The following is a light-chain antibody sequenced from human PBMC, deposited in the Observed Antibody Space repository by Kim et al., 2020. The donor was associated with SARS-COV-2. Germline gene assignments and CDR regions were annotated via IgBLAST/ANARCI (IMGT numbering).Light chain of an antibody. CDR1: QDFSNY. J-gene: IGKJ5*01. CDR2: DAS. Sequence: DIQMTQSPSSLSASVGDRVTITCQASQDFSNYLNWYQQKPGKAPKLLIYDASNLETGVPSRFSGSGSGTDFTFTISSLQPEDIATYYCQQYDNLYTFGQGTRLEIK. CDR3: QQYDNLYT. V-gene: IGKV1-33*01.